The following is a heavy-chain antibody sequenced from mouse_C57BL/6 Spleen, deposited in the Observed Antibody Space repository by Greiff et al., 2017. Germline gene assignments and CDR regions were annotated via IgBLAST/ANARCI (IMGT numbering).Heavy chain of an antibody. D-gene: IGHD1-1*01. CDR1: GYSFTDYN. Sequence: EVQLQQSGPELVKPGASVKISCKASGYSFTDYNMNWVKQSHGKSLEWIGVINPNYGTTSYNQKFKGKATLTVDQSSSTAYMQLNSLTSEDSAVYYCAREKVTTVSYAMDYWGQGTSVTVSS. CDR3: AREKVTTVSYAMDY. V-gene: IGHV1-39*01. J-gene: IGHJ4*01. CDR2: INPNYGTT.